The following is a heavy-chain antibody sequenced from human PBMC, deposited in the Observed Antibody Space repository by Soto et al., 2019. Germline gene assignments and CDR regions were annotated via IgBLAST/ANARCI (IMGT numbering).Heavy chain of an antibody. CDR2: ISGSGGST. CDR3: AKDRDSSGYYQYDFDY. V-gene: IGHV3-23*01. Sequence: PGGSLRLSCAASGFTFSSYAMSWVRQAPGKGLEWVSAISGSGGSTYYADSVKGRFTISRDNSKNTLYLQMNSLRAEDTAVYYCAKDRDSSGYYQYDFDYWGQGTLVTVSS. CDR1: GFTFSSYA. J-gene: IGHJ4*02. D-gene: IGHD3-22*01.